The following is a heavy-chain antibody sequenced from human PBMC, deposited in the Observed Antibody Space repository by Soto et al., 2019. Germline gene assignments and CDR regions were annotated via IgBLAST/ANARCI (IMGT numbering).Heavy chain of an antibody. CDR1: GGSISSYY. CDR3: ARELRYYDSSGYYGEGFDY. V-gene: IGHV4-4*07. Sequence: SETLSLSCTVSGGSISSYYWSWIRQPAGKGLEWIGRIYTSGSTNYNPSLKSRVTISVDTSKNQFSLKLSSVTAADTAVYYCARELRYYDSSGYYGEGFDYWGQGTLVTVSS. D-gene: IGHD3-22*01. CDR2: IYTSGST. J-gene: IGHJ4*02.